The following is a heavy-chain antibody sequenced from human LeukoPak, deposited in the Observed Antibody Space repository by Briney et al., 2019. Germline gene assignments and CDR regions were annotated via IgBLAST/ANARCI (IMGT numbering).Heavy chain of an antibody. CDR1: GGSISSSSNYY. D-gene: IGHD6-19*01. CDR3: ARARSGSGWYWFDP. V-gene: IGHV4-39*07. CDR2: IYYSGSA. J-gene: IGHJ5*02. Sequence: SETLSLTCSVSGGSISSSSNYYWGWIRQPPGKGLEWIGSIYYSGSAYYNTSLKSRVTISVDTSKNQFSLKLSSVTAADTAVYYCARARSGSGWYWFDPWGQGTLVIVSS.